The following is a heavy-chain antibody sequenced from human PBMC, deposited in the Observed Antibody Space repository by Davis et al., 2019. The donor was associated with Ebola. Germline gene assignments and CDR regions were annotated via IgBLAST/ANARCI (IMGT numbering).Heavy chain of an antibody. D-gene: IGHD3-22*01. Sequence: GESLKISCAASGFTFSSYGMHWVRQAPGKGLEWVAVISYDGSNKYYADSVKGRFTISRDSSKNTLYLQMNSLRAEDTAVYYCAKDLTDYYYDSSGYYNDYWGQGTLVTVSS. V-gene: IGHV3-30*18. CDR2: ISYDGSNK. CDR3: AKDLTDYYYDSSGYYNDY. J-gene: IGHJ4*02. CDR1: GFTFSSYG.